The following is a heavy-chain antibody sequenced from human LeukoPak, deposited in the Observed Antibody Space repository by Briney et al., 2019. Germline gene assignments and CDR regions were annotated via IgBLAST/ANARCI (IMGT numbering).Heavy chain of an antibody. Sequence: PERSLRLSCAASGFAFTNYGMHWVRQAPGKGLEWVGVMWSEDNSQHYADSVKGRFTISKDSSKNTLYLQMNSLRAEDTAVYYCARDLRRTTFDYWGQGTLVTVSS. CDR1: GFAFTNYG. V-gene: IGHV3-33*01. D-gene: IGHD4-11*01. J-gene: IGHJ4*02. CDR3: ARDLRRTTFDY. CDR2: MWSEDNSQ.